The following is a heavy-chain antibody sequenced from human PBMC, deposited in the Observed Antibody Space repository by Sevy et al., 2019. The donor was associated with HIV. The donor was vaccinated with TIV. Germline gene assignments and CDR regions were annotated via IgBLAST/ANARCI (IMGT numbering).Heavy chain of an antibody. D-gene: IGHD2-2*01. CDR3: ARDCSSTIGLWGLDV. CDR2: IKKDGSEK. CDR1: GFTFSTYW. J-gene: IGHJ6*02. Sequence: GGSLRLSCAVSGFTFSTYWMSWVRQAPGKGLEWVANIKKDGSEKYYVDSVKGRFTISRDNAKNSLYLQMNSLGVEDTALYYCARDCSSTIGLWGLDVWGQGTSVTVSS. V-gene: IGHV3-7*03.